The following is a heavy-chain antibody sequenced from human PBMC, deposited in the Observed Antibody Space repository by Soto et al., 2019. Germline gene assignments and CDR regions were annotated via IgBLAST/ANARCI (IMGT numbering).Heavy chain of an antibody. V-gene: IGHV4-39*01. Sequence: QLQLQESGPGLVKPSETLSLTCTVSGGSISSSSYYWGWIRQPPGKGLEWIGSIYYSGSTYYNPSLKSRVTISVDTSKNQFSLKLSSVTAADTAVYYCAGCVRGSSWYIGYYYYGMDVW. CDR1: GGSISSSSYY. D-gene: IGHD6-13*01. CDR3: AGCVRGSSWYIGYYYYGMDV. CDR2: IYYSGST. J-gene: IGHJ6*01.